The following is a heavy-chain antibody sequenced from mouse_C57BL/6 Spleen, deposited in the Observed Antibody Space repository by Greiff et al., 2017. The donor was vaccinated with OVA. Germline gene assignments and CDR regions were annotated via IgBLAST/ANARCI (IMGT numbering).Heavy chain of an antibody. Sequence: QVHVKQSGAELVRPGASVTLSCKASGYTFTDYEMHWVKQTPVHGLEWIGAIDPETGGTAYNQKFKGKAILTADKSSSTAYMELRSLTSEDSAVYYCTRHGRDYWGQGTTLTVSS. J-gene: IGHJ2*01. V-gene: IGHV1-15*01. CDR3: TRHGRDY. D-gene: IGHD1-1*01. CDR2: IDPETGGT. CDR1: GYTFTDYE.